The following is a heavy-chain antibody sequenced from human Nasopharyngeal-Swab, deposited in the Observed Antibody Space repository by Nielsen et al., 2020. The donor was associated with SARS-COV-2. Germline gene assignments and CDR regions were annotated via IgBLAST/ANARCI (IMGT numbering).Heavy chain of an antibody. CDR2: ISSSGSTI. D-gene: IGHD3-10*01. V-gene: IGHV3-11*01. CDR3: ARNAGSGTRQSWFDP. Sequence: WIRQPPGKGLEWVSYISSSGSTIYYADSVKGRFTISRDNAKNSLYLQMNSLRAEDTATYYCARNAGSGTRQSWFDPWGQGTLVTVSS. J-gene: IGHJ5*02.